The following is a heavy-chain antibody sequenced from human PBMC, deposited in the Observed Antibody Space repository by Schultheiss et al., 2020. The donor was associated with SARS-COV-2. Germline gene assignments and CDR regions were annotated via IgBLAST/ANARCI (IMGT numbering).Heavy chain of an antibody. CDR2: INHSGST. V-gene: IGHV4-34*01. Sequence: SETLSLTCAVYGGSFSGYYWSWIRQPPGKGLEWIGEINHSGSTNYNPSLKSRVTISVDTSKNQFSLKLSSVTAADTAVYYCARGGGATTVVTAGIDYWGQGTLVTVSS. CDR1: GGSFSGYY. CDR3: ARGGGATTVVTAGIDY. D-gene: IGHD4-23*01. J-gene: IGHJ4*02.